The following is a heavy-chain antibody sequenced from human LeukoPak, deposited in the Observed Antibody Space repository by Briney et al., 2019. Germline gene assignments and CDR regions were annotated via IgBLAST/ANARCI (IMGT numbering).Heavy chain of an antibody. Sequence: GGSLRLSCVDSGLSFNTYAMHWVRQAPGKGLEWVAAISYDGSYTYYRDSVRGRFTISRDNSKNSMYLQMNSLRAEDTAMYYCARALDVWGKGTTVTVSS. CDR2: ISYDGSYT. V-gene: IGHV3-30*04. J-gene: IGHJ6*04. CDR1: GLSFNTYA. CDR3: ARALDV.